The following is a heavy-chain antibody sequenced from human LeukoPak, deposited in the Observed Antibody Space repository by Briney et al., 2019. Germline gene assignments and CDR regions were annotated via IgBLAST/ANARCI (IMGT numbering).Heavy chain of an antibody. CDR1: GFTFSSYA. CDR3: AKSRGVAVPASLDY. D-gene: IGHD6-19*01. V-gene: IGHV3-23*01. J-gene: IGHJ4*02. Sequence: PGGSLRLSCAASGFTFSSYAMSWVRQAPAKGLGWVSAISGSGGTIYYLDSVKGRFTISRDNSKNTLYLQMNSLRAEDTAVYYCAKSRGVAVPASLDYWGQGTLVTVSS. CDR2: ISGSGGTI.